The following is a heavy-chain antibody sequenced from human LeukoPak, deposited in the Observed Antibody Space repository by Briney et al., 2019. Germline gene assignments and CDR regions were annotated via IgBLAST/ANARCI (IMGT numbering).Heavy chain of an antibody. CDR2: INPNSGGT. J-gene: IGHJ5*02. Sequence: GASVTVSCKASGYTFTGYYMHWVRQAPGQGLEWMGWINPNSGGTNYAQKFQGRVTMTRDTSISTAYMELSRLRSDDTAVYYCARTMQSYYYVDPWGQGTLVTVSS. V-gene: IGHV1-2*02. CDR1: GYTFTGYY. CDR3: ARTMQSYYYVDP. D-gene: IGHD3-10*01.